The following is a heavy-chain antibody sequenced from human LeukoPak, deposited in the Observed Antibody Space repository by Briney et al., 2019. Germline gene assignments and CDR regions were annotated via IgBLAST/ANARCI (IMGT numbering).Heavy chain of an antibody. CDR1: GFTFSSYS. Sequence: GGSLRLSCAASGFTFSSYSMDWVRQAPGKGLEWVSYISSSGSTIYYADSVKGRFTISRDNAKNSLYLQMNSLRAEDTAVYYCARDPYYGDYVVWGQGTLVTVSS. CDR3: ARDPYYGDYVV. J-gene: IGHJ4*02. CDR2: ISSSGSTI. D-gene: IGHD4-17*01. V-gene: IGHV3-48*04.